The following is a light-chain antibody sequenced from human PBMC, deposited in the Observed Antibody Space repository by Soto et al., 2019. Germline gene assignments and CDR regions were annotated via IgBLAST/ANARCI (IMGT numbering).Light chain of an antibody. CDR1: NSNIGAGYD. V-gene: IGLV1-40*01. J-gene: IGLJ2*01. Sequence: QAVVTQPPSVSGAPGQRVTISCAGSNSNIGAGYDVHWYQHLPGTAPKLLIYANTNRPSGVPDRFSGSKSGTSASLAITGLQAEDEADYYCQSYDNILTAVVFGGGTQLTVL. CDR2: ANT. CDR3: QSYDNILTAVV.